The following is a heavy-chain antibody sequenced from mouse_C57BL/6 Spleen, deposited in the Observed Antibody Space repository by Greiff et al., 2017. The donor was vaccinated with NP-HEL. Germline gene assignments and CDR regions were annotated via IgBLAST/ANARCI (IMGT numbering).Heavy chain of an antibody. V-gene: IGHV6-6*01. J-gene: IGHJ2*01. D-gene: IGHD1-1*01. CDR1: GFTFSDAW. Sequence: EVKLEESGGGLVQPGGSMKLSCAASGFTFSDAWMDWVRQSPEKGLEWVAEIRNKANNHATYYAESVKGRFTISRDDSKSSVYLQMNSLRAEDTGIYYWTRRSTTVVEGFDYWGQSTTLTVSS. CDR2: IRNKANNHAT. CDR3: TRRSTTVVEGFDY.